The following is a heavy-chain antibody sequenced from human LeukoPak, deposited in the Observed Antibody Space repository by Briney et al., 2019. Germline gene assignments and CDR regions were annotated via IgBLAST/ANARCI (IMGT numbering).Heavy chain of an antibody. J-gene: IGHJ4*02. Sequence: GRSLRLSCAASGFTFSSYAMHWVRQAPGKGLEWVAAISYDGSNKYSADSVKGRFTISRDSSKNTLFLQMNRLRPEDAAVYYCAKAPVTTCRGAFCYPFDYWGLGTLVTVSS. CDR3: AKAPVTTCRGAFCYPFDY. CDR2: ISYDGSNK. CDR1: GFTFSSYA. V-gene: IGHV3-30*04. D-gene: IGHD2-15*01.